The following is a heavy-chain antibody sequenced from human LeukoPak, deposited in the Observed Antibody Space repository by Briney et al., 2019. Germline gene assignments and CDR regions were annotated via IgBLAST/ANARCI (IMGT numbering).Heavy chain of an antibody. CDR1: GFTLSNHW. V-gene: IGHV3-7*03. CDR3: ARNNGMDV. Sequence: GSXRLXCXASGFTLSNHWMTWVRQVPGRGPEWVANVNRDGSETYYLDSVKGRFTISKDNAKNSLYLQMNSLRAEDTALYHCARNNGMDVWGQGTTVIVSS. CDR2: VNRDGSET. J-gene: IGHJ6*02.